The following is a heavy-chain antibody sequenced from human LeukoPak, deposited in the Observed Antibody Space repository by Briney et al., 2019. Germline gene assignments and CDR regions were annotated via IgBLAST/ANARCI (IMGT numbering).Heavy chain of an antibody. D-gene: IGHD2-2*01. Sequence: SETLSLTCTVSGGSISSGGYYWSWIRQHPGKGLEWIGYIYYSGSTYYNPSLKSRVTISVDTSKNQFSLKLSSVTAADTAVYYCARITKDQLLVDYWGQGTLVTVSS. CDR1: GGSISSGGYY. J-gene: IGHJ4*02. V-gene: IGHV4-31*03. CDR2: IYYSGST. CDR3: ARITKDQLLVDY.